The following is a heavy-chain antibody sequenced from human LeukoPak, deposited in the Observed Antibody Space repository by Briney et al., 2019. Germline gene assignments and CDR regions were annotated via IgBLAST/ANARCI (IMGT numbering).Heavy chain of an antibody. CDR3: AAGTLYGSTGAGDY. D-gene: IGHD3-22*01. J-gene: IGHJ4*02. V-gene: IGHV3-74*01. Sequence: GGALRLSCAASGFTFSTYWMHWGPPAPGGGVGRVSRINPDGSSTNYADSVKGRFYISIDNAKNTLYLQMNSLRAEDTAVYYCAAGTLYGSTGAGDYWGQGTLVTVSS. CDR2: INPDGSST. CDR1: GFTFSTYW.